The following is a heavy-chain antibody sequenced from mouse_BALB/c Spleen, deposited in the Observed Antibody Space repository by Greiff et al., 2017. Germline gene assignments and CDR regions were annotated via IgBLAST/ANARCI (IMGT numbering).Heavy chain of an antibody. CDR1: GFTFSSYG. D-gene: IGHD1-1*01. CDR3: ARPYGSSGPFDY. J-gene: IGHJ2*01. V-gene: IGHV5-6*01. CDR2: ISSGGSYT. Sequence: EVKVVESGGDLVKPGGSLKLSCAASGFTFSSYGMSWVRQTPDKRLEWVATISSGGSYTYYPDSVKGRFTISRDNAKNTLYLQMSSLKSEDTAMYYCARPYGSSGPFDYWGQGTTLTVSS.